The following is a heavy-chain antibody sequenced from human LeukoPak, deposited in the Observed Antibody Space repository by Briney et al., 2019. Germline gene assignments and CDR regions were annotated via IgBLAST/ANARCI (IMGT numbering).Heavy chain of an antibody. J-gene: IGHJ5*02. D-gene: IGHD6-19*01. CDR3: ARDLGAVAGTGGWFDP. CDR1: GGTFSSYA. V-gene: IGHV1-69*06. CDR2: IIPIFGTA. Sequence: GASVKVSCKASGGTFSSYAISWVRQAPGQGLEWMGGIIPIFGTANYAQKFQGRVTITADKSTSTAYTELSSLRSEDTAVYYCARDLGAVAGTGGWFDPWGQGTLVTVSS.